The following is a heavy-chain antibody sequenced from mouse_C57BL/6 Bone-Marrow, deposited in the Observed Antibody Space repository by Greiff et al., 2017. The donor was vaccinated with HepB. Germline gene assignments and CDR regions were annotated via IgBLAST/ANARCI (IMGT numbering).Heavy chain of an antibody. CDR2: IDPETGGT. J-gene: IGHJ1*03. CDR3: TRSFTVVGPSYWYFDV. D-gene: IGHD1-1*01. V-gene: IGHV1-15*01. Sequence: VQLQQSGAELVRPGASVTLSCKASGYTFTDYEMHWVKQTPVHGLEWIGAIDPETGGTAYNQKFKGKAILTADKSSSTAYMELRSLTSEDSAVYYCTRSFTVVGPSYWYFDVWGTGTTVTVSS. CDR1: GYTFTDYE.